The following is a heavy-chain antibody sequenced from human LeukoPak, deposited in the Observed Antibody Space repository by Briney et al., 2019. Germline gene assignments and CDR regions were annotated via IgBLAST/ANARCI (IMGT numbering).Heavy chain of an antibody. J-gene: IGHJ4*02. V-gene: IGHV1-46*01. Sequence: ASVKVSCKASGYTFTSYYMHWVRQAPGQGLEWMGIINPSGGSTSYAQKFQGRVTMTEDTSTDTAYMELSSLRSEDTAVYYCATQSDWNEFDYWGQGTLVTVSS. D-gene: IGHD1-1*01. CDR3: ATQSDWNEFDY. CDR2: INPSGGST. CDR1: GYTFTSYY.